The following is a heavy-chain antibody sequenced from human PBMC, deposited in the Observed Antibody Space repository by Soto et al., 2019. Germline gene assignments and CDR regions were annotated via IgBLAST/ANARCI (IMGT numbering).Heavy chain of an antibody. CDR1: GDSVSSNSAA. J-gene: IGHJ3*02. V-gene: IGHV6-1*01. D-gene: IGHD1-26*01. CDR2: TYYRSKWYN. Sequence: QSQTLSLTCAISGDSVSSNSAAWNWIRQSPSRGLEWLGRTYYRSKWYNDYAVSVKSRITINPDTSKNQFSLQLNSVTPEDTAVYYCARDQPREGIAPDAFDIWGQGTMVTVSS. CDR3: ARDQPREGIAPDAFDI.